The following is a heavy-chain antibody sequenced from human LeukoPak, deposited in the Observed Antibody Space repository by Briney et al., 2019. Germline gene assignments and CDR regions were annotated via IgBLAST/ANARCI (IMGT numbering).Heavy chain of an antibody. D-gene: IGHD5-24*01. Sequence: PGGSLTLSCVASGFTFSNHWMSWVRQAPGKGLEWVSVIYSGGNTYYADSVKGRFTISRDNSKNTLYLQMNSLRAEDTAVYYCAVRRDGSYFDSWGQGTLVTVSS. V-gene: IGHV3-66*02. CDR2: IYSGGNT. J-gene: IGHJ4*02. CDR3: AVRRDGSYFDS. CDR1: GFTFSNHW.